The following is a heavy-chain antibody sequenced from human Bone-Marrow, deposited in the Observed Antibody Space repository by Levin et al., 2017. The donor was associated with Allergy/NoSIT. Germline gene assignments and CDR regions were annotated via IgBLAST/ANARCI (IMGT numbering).Heavy chain of an antibody. CDR2: IYYSGST. Sequence: SETLSLTCTVSGGSISSYYWSWIRQPPGKGLEWIGYIYYSGSTNYNPSLKSRVTISVDTSKNQFSLKLSSVTAADTAVYYCARLSQSVAGTTDAFDIWGQGTMVTVSS. CDR1: GGSISSYY. J-gene: IGHJ3*02. CDR3: ARLSQSVAGTTDAFDI. D-gene: IGHD6-19*01. V-gene: IGHV4-59*08.